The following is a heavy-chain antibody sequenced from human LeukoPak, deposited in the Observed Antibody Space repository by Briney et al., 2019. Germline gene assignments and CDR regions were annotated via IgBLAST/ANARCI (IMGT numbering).Heavy chain of an antibody. CDR3: ARRYFDY. CDR2: IKQDGSEK. CDR1: GFTLSSYW. Sequence: GGSLRLSCAASGFTLSSYWMSWVRQAPGKGLEWVANIKQDGSEKYYVDSVKGRFTISRDNAKNSLFLQMNSLRAEDTAVYYCARRYFDYWGQGTLVTVSS. J-gene: IGHJ4*02. V-gene: IGHV3-7*01.